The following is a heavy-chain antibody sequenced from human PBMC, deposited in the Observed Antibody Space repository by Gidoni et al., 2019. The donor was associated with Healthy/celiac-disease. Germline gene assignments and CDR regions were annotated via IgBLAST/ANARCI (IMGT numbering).Heavy chain of an antibody. D-gene: IGHD3-22*01. CDR3: ASPAGMIVVGTDAFDI. Sequence: QVQLVESGGGLGKPGGSLRLSCAASGFTFSYYYMSWIRQAPGKGLEWFSYISSSGSTIYYADSVKGRFTISRDNAKNSLYLQMNSLRAEDTAVYYCASPAGMIVVGTDAFDIWGQGTMVTVSS. CDR2: ISSSGSTI. CDR1: GFTFSYYY. V-gene: IGHV3-11*01. J-gene: IGHJ3*02.